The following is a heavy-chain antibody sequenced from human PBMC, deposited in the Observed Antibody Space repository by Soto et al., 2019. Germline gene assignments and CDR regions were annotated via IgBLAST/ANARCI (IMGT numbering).Heavy chain of an antibody. Sequence: SETLSLTCTVSGGSISSGGYYWSWIRQHPGKGLEWIGYIYYSGSTYYNPSLKSRVTISVDTSKNQFSLKLSSVTAADTAVYYCASLGYCTNGVCYTGYWGQGTLVTAPQ. J-gene: IGHJ4*02. D-gene: IGHD2-8*01. CDR2: IYYSGST. CDR3: ASLGYCTNGVCYTGY. V-gene: IGHV4-31*03. CDR1: GGSISSGGYY.